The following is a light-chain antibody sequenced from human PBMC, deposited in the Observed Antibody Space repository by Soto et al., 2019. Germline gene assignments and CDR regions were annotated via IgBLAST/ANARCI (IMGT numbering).Light chain of an antibody. J-gene: IGKJ1*01. CDR3: QQRSNWSLT. V-gene: IGKV3-11*01. Sequence: EIVLTQSPATLSLSPGERATLSCTASQSVSSYLAWYQQKPGQAPRLLVYDASNMATGIPARFSGSGSGTDFTLTISSLEPEEFAVYYCQQRSNWSLTFGQGTKVELK. CDR1: QSVSSY. CDR2: DAS.